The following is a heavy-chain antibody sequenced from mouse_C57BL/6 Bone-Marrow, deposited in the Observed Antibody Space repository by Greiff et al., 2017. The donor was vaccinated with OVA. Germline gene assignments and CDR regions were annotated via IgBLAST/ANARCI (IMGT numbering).Heavy chain of an antibody. D-gene: IGHD1-1*01. V-gene: IGHV1-52*01. CDR3: ARGEGSSLAWFAY. CDR1: GYTFTSYW. J-gene: IGHJ3*01. Sequence: QVQLKQPGAELVRPGSSVKLSCKASGYTFTSYWMHWVKQRPIQGLEWIGNIDPSDSETHYNQKFKDKATLTVDKSSSTAYMQLSSLTSEDSAVYYCARGEGSSLAWFAYWGQGTLVTVSA. CDR2: IDPSDSET.